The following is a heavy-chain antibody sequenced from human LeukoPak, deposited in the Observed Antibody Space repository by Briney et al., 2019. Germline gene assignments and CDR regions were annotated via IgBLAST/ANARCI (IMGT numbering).Heavy chain of an antibody. Sequence: GGSLRLSCAASGFTLSGYWMSWVRQAPGKGLEWVARLHADGIERYFVDSVKGRFTISRDNAKNSLYLRMYSLRLDDTAVYYCARGGYSFDYLGQGTLVTVSP. V-gene: IGHV3-7*01. CDR2: LHADGIER. J-gene: IGHJ4*02. CDR1: GFTLSGYW. D-gene: IGHD5-12*01. CDR3: ARGGYSFDY.